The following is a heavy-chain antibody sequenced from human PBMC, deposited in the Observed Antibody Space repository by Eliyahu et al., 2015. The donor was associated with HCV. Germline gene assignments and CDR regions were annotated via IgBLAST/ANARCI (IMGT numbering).Heavy chain of an antibody. CDR2: ISSSSSYI. CDR3: ARVRIPKYYYDRHEADY. Sequence: EVQLVESGGGLVKPGGSLXLSCAASGFXFXSXXMNWXRQAPGKGLEWVSSISSSSSYIYYADSVKGRFTISRDNAKNSLYLQMNSLRAEDTAVYYCARVRIPKYYYDRHEADYWGQGTLVTVSS. D-gene: IGHD3-22*01. J-gene: IGHJ4*02. V-gene: IGHV3-21*01. CDR1: GFXFXSXX.